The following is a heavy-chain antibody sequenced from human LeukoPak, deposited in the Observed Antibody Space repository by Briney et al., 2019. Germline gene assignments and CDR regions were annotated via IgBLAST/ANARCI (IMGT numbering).Heavy chain of an antibody. J-gene: IGHJ3*02. CDR1: GFTFSNYW. D-gene: IGHD3-10*01. CDR3: ARPITMVRGVITRAFDI. CDR2: IKTDGSEK. Sequence: GGSLRLSCEGSGFTFSNYWMGWVRQAPGKGLQWVANIKTDGSEKYYVDSVKGRFTISRDNAENSLYLQMNSLRAEDTAVYYCARPITMVRGVITRAFDIWGQGTMVTVSS. V-gene: IGHV3-7*01.